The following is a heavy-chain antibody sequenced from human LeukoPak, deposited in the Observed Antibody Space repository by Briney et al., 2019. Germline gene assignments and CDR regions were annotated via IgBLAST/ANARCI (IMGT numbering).Heavy chain of an antibody. CDR2: IKQDGSEK. CDR3: ASGLISRYSSGWYYFDY. D-gene: IGHD6-19*01. CDR1: GFTFSSYW. J-gene: IGHJ4*02. V-gene: IGHV3-7*01. Sequence: GGPLRLSCAASGFTFSSYWMSWVRQAPGKGLEWVANIKQDGSEKYYVDSVKGRFTISRDNAKNSLYLQMNSLRAEDTAVYYCASGLISRYSSGWYYFDYWGQGTLVTVSS.